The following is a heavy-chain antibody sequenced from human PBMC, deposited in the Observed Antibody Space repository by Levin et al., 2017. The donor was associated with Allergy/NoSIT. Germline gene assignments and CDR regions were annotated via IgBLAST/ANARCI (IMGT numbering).Heavy chain of an antibody. J-gene: IGHJ4*02. D-gene: IGHD3-10*01. CDR1: GYTLTELS. Sequence: ASVKVSCKVSGYTLTELSMHWVRQAPGKGLEWMGGFDPEDGETIYAQKFQGRVTMTEDTSTDTAYMELSSLRSEDTAVYYCATDAHCYGSGRRRWYFDYWGQGTLVTVSS. V-gene: IGHV1-24*01. CDR3: ATDAHCYGSGRRRWYFDY. CDR2: FDPEDGET.